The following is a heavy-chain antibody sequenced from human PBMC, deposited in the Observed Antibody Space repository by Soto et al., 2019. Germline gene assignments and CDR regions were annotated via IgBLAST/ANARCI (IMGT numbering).Heavy chain of an antibody. D-gene: IGHD3-3*01. CDR3: AKAFFLKGEDAIRVYLPVYAVLRNLSSDL. Sequence: KGLDDVSAISSSGFSTYYADSVKGRFTISRDNSKNTLYLQMNSLRAEDTAVYYCAKAFFLKGEDAIRVYLPVYAVLRNLSSDL. J-gene: IGHJ2*01. CDR2: ISSSGFST. V-gene: IGHV3-23*01.